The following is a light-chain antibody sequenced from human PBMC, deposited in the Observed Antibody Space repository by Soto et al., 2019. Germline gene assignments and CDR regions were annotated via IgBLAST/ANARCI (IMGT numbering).Light chain of an antibody. J-gene: IGKJ4*01. CDR3: QQYGSSGP. CDR1: QSVGSSL. Sequence: EIGWTQSPRELSLSPRVRATLSCGSSQSVGSSLLAWFQNKPGQAPRLLIYAASSRATGIPDRFSGSGSGTDFTVTIGRQAREDFAVYYCQQYGSSGPVAEGTKV. CDR2: AAS. V-gene: IGKV3-20*01.